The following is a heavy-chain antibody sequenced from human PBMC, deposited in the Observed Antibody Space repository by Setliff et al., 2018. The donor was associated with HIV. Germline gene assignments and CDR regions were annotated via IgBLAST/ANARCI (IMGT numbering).Heavy chain of an antibody. CDR3: AILSYSSG. D-gene: IGHD1-26*01. CDR1: GFTFSDYW. Sequence: PGGSLRLSCTASGFTFSDYWMHWVRQAPGQGLVWVSGINNDTTTTAYADSVKGRFSISRDNAKNTLYLQMNDLRGEDTAVYYCAILSYSSGWGQGTQVTVSS. CDR2: INNDTTTT. V-gene: IGHV3-74*01. J-gene: IGHJ4*02.